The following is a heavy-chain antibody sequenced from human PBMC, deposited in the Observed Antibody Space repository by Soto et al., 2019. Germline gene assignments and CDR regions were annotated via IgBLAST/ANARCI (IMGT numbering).Heavy chain of an antibody. Sequence: GGSLRLSCAASGFTFSSYGIHWVRQAPGKGLEWVAVISNDGRNKFYADSVKGRFTISRDNSNNTLFLQMNSLRTEDTAVYYCAKAGFASWGQGTLVTVS. V-gene: IGHV3-30*18. J-gene: IGHJ5*02. CDR3: AKAGFAS. CDR2: ISNDGRNK. CDR1: GFTFSSYG.